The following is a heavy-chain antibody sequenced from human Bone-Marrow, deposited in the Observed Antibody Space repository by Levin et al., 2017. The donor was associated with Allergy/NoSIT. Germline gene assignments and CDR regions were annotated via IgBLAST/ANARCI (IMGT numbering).Heavy chain of an antibody. D-gene: IGHD4-23*01. CDR2: VSWKSGTI. CDR3: ARHKDYGGNGYYYYGMDV. CDR1: GFTFTDYA. V-gene: IGHV3-9*01. J-gene: IGHJ6*02. Sequence: GGSLRLSCAASGFTFTDYAIHWIRQAPGRGLEWVSGVSWKSGTIGYADSVKGRFTISRDNAKNSLYLQMNSLRTEDTALYFCARHKDYGGNGYYYYGMDVWGQGTTVTVSS.